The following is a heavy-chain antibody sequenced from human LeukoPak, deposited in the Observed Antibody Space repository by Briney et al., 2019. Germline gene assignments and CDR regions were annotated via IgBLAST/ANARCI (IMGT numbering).Heavy chain of an antibody. CDR2: ISSSGTT. CDR1: GGSISSYY. D-gene: IGHD3-10*01. CDR3: ARDSGSGNFDY. V-gene: IGHV4-4*07. J-gene: IGHJ4*02. Sequence: SETLSLTCTVSGGSISSYYGSWIPQPAGKGLEWIGRISSSGTTNYNPSLKSRVTMSVDTSKNQFSLKLSSVTAADTAMYYCARDSGSGNFDYWGQGTLVTVSS.